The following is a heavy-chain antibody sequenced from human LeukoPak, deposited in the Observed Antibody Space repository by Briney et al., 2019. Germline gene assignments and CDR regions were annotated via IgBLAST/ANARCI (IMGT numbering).Heavy chain of an antibody. V-gene: IGHV4-30-4*01. CDR3: ARDRIDSSGRAAVFDY. CDR2: IYYSGST. CDR1: GGSISSGDYY. Sequence: SQTPSLTCTVSGGSISSGDYYWSWIRQPPGKGLEWIGYIYYSGSTYYNPSLKSRVTISVDTSKNQFSLRLSSVTAADTAVYYCARDRIDSSGRAAVFDYWGQGTLVTVSS. D-gene: IGHD3-22*01. J-gene: IGHJ4*02.